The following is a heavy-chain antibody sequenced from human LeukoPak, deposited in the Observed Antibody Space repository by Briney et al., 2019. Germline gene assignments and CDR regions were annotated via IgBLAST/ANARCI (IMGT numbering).Heavy chain of an antibody. CDR3: TTDPWAYYYGMDV. V-gene: IGHV3-15*01. J-gene: IGHJ6*02. D-gene: IGHD7-27*01. Sequence: GGSLRLSCAASGFTFSNAWMSWVRQAPGKGLEWVGRIKSKTDGGTTDYAAPVKGRFTISRDDSKNTLYLQMNSLKTEDTAVYYCTTDPWAYYYGMDVWGQGTTVTVSS. CDR2: IKSKTDGGTT. CDR1: GFTFSNAW.